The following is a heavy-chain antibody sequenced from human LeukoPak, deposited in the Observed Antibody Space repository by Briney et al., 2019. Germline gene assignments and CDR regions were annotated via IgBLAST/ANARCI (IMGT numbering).Heavy chain of an antibody. J-gene: IGHJ5*02. CDR3: ARGYWFDP. V-gene: IGHV4-34*01. Sequence: KGLEWIGEINHSGSTNYNPSLKSRVTISVDTSKNQFSLKLSSVTAADTAVYYCARGYWFDPWGQGTLVTVSS. CDR2: INHSGST.